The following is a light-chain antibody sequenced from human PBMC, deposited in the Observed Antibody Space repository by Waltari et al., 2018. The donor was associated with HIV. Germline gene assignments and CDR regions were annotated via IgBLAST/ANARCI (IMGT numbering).Light chain of an antibody. CDR3: QSYDSSLSVFVV. V-gene: IGLV1-40*01. CDR1: SSNIGAGYD. Sequence: QSVLTQPPSVSGAPGQRVTISCTGSSSNIGAGYDVHWYQQLPGTAPKPLIYGNSNRPSGVPDRFSGSKSGPSASLAITGLQAEDEADYYCQSYDSSLSVFVVFGGGTKLTVL. J-gene: IGLJ2*01. CDR2: GNS.